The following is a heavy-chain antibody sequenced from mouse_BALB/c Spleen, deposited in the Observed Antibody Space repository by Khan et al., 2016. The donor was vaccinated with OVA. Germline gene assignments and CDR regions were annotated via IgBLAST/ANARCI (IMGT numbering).Heavy chain of an antibody. Sequence: EVQLQESGPGLVKPSQSLSLTCTVTGYSITTDYAWNWIRQFPGNNLEWMVYISYSGNTKYNPSLKSRISITRDTSKNQFFLQLTSVTTEDTARYYCARVYGGDFDYWGQGTTLTVSS. V-gene: IGHV3-2*02. CDR3: ARVYGGDFDY. CDR2: ISYSGNT. CDR1: GYSITTDYA. D-gene: IGHD2-10*02. J-gene: IGHJ2*01.